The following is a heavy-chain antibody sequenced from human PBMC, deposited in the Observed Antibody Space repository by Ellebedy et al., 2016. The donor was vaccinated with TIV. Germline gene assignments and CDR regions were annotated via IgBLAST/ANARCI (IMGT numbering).Heavy chain of an antibody. CDR2: IIPIFGTA. D-gene: IGHD3-10*01. J-gene: IGHJ6*02. V-gene: IGHV1-69*13. CDR1: GGTFSSYA. CDR3: AREITMVRGVFNYYYYGMDV. Sequence: SVKISCXASGGTFSSYAIRWVRQAPGQGLEWMGGIIPIFGTANYAQKFQGRVTITADESTSTAYMELSSLRSEDTAVYYCAREITMVRGVFNYYYYGMDVWGQGTTVTVSS.